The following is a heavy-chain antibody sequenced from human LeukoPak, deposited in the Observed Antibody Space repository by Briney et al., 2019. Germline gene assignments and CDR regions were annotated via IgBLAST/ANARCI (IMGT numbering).Heavy chain of an antibody. CDR1: GVSISSYY. CDR3: ARFTDTAMDLDY. Sequence: PSETLSLTCTVSGVSISSYYWSWLRQPPGKGLEWIGYIYYSGSTNYNPSLKSRVTISVDTSKNQFSLKLSSVTAADTAVYYCARFTDTAMDLDYWGQGTLVTVSS. CDR2: IYYSGST. D-gene: IGHD5-18*01. V-gene: IGHV4-59*01. J-gene: IGHJ4*02.